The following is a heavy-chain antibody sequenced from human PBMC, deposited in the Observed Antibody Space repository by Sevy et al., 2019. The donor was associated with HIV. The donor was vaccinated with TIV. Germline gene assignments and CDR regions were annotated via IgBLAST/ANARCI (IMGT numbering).Heavy chain of an antibody. CDR1: GFTFSGSA. Sequence: GSLRLSCAASGFTFSGSAMHWVRQASGKGLEWVGRIRSKANSYATAYAASVKGRFTISRDDSKNTAYLQMNSLKTEDTAVYYCTRHGIVVVPGSHYYYMDVWGKGTTVTVSS. D-gene: IGHD2-2*01. V-gene: IGHV3-73*01. CDR3: TRHGIVVVPGSHYYYMDV. J-gene: IGHJ6*03. CDR2: IRSKANSYAT.